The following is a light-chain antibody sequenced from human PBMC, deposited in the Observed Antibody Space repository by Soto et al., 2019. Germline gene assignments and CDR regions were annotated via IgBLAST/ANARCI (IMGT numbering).Light chain of an antibody. V-gene: IGKV3-11*01. CDR3: QQRNSWPLT. CDR2: DAS. J-gene: IGKJ4*01. CDR1: QSVSDF. Sequence: EIVLTQSPATLSLAPGERATLSCKASQSVSDFLAWYQQKPGQAPRVLIYDASNRATGIPARFSASGSGTDFILTISSLEPEDFAVYYCQQRNSWPLTFGGGTKVEIK.